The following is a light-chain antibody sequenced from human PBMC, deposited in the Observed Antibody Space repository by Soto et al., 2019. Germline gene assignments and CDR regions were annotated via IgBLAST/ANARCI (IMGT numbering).Light chain of an antibody. J-gene: IGKJ2*01. Sequence: DIQMTQSPSTLSASVGDRVTITCRASQTLSSRLAWYQQKPGKAPKLMIYKASILESGVSSRFSGSGSGTEFTLTISSLQPDDFATYYCHQYNGFSYTFGQGTKLEIK. V-gene: IGKV1-5*03. CDR1: QTLSSR. CDR2: KAS. CDR3: HQYNGFSYT.